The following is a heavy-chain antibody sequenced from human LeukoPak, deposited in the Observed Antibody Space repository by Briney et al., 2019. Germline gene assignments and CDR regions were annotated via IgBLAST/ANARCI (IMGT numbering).Heavy chain of an antibody. Sequence: LPGGSLRLSCAGSGFTFSNYGMHWVRQAPGKGPEWVAVISYDGTNKYYADSVKGRFTISRDNSENTVYLQMNSLRAEDTAVYYCARGSIVEARGVGDYWGQGTLVTVSS. CDR2: ISYDGTNK. V-gene: IGHV3-30*03. D-gene: IGHD1-26*01. J-gene: IGHJ4*02. CDR1: GFTFSNYG. CDR3: ARGSIVEARGVGDY.